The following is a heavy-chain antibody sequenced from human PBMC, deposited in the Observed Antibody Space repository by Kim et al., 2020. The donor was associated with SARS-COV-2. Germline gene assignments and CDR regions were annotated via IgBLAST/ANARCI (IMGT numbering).Heavy chain of an antibody. D-gene: IGHD6-19*01. CDR3: ARGVAGALL. J-gene: IGHJ3*01. Sequence: WGTDYAVSVTSRITVTPDTSKNQFSLQLNSVTPEDTAMYYCARGVAGALLWGQGTMVTVSS. CDR2: WGT. V-gene: IGHV6-1*01.